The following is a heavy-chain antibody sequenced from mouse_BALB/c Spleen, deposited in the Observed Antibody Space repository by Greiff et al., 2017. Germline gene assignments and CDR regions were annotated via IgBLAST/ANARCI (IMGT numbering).Heavy chain of an antibody. J-gene: IGHJ2*01. Sequence: EVKLVESGGGLVKPGGSLKLSCAASGFTFSSYAMSWVRQSPEKRLEWVAEISSGGSYTYYPDTVTGRFTISRDNAKNTLYLEMSSLRSEDTDMYYCARDRDGNHYFDDWGQGTTLTVAS. CDR3: ARDRDGNHYFDD. V-gene: IGHV5-9-4*01. CDR2: ISSGGSYT. D-gene: IGHD2-1*01. CDR1: GFTFSSYA.